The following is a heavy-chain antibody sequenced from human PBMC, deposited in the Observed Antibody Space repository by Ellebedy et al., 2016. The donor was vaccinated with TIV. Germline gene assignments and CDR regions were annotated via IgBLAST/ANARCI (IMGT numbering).Heavy chain of an antibody. Sequence: MPGGSLRLSCAVYGGSFSGYYWSWIRQPPGKGLEWIGEINHSGSTNYNPSLKSRVTISVDTSKNQFSLKLSSVTAADTAVYYCARPRCGGDCSYFDYWGQGTLVTVSS. CDR3: ARPRCGGDCSYFDY. V-gene: IGHV4-34*01. J-gene: IGHJ4*02. CDR2: INHSGST. D-gene: IGHD2-21*02. CDR1: GGSFSGYY.